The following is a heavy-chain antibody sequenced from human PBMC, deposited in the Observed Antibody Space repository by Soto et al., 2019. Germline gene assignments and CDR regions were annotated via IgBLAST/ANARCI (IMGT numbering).Heavy chain of an antibody. CDR2: IYYSGST. CDR1: GDSITTSY. V-gene: IGHV4-59*01. J-gene: IGHJ4*02. Sequence: QVQLQESDPRLVKPSETLSLTCTVSGDSITTSYWSWIRQSPGKGLEWIGYIYYSGSTNYNPSLNSRVTISVNTSKKHFSLKLTSVTAADTAVYYCARVKSGAAFDYWGQGTLVTVSS. D-gene: IGHD1-26*01. CDR3: ARVKSGAAFDY.